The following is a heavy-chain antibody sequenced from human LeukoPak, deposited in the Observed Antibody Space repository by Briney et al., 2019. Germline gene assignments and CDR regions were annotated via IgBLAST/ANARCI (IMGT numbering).Heavy chain of an antibody. V-gene: IGHV4-59*01. D-gene: IGHD3-3*01. Sequence: SETLSLTCTVSGGSISSYYWSWIRQPPGKGLEWIWYIYYSGSTNYNPSLKSRVTISVDTSKNQFSLKLSSVTAADTAVYYCARGDFWSGYHHYYYMDVWGKGTTVTVSS. J-gene: IGHJ6*03. CDR3: ARGDFWSGYHHYYYMDV. CDR2: IYYSGST. CDR1: GGSISSYY.